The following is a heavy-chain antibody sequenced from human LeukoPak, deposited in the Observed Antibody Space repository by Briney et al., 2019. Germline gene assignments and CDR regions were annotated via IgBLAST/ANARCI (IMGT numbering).Heavy chain of an antibody. D-gene: IGHD1-26*01. Sequence: PGGSLRLSCAASGFTVSSDYMGWVRQAPEKGLEWVSLISSGGSTYYADSLKGRFTISRDNSKNTLYLQMNSLRAEDTAVYYCAREWWGLRPDYYYYYGMDVWGQGTTVTVSS. CDR3: AREWWGLRPDYYYYYGMDV. CDR2: ISSGGST. J-gene: IGHJ6*02. CDR1: GFTVSSDY. V-gene: IGHV3-66*01.